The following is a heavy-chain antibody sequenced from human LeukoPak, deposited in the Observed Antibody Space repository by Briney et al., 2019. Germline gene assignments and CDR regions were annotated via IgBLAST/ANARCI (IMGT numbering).Heavy chain of an antibody. CDR3: ARDFSYHVSGSYSHFDC. V-gene: IGHV4-39*07. CDR2: IYYSGST. D-gene: IGHD3-10*01. CDR1: GGSISGSSYY. Sequence: SETLSLTCTVSGGSISGSSYYWGWIRQPPGKGLEWIGSIYYSGSTYYNPSLKSRVTISVDTSKDQFSLKLSSVTAADTAVYYCARDFSYHVSGSYSHFDCWGQGILVTVSS. J-gene: IGHJ4*02.